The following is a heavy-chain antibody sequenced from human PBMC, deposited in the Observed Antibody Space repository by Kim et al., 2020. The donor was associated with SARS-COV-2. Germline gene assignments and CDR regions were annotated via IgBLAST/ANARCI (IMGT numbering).Heavy chain of an antibody. CDR1: GGSIISGGSY. D-gene: IGHD2-21*01. Sequence: SETLSLTCTVSGGSIISGGSYWSWIRQYPGKGLEWIGYFYHTGSAYSNPSLESRVTISVDTSQNEFSLKLRSVTAADTAVYYCAKGGPRGDDYWGQGTLVTVSS. CDR3: AKGGPRGDDY. J-gene: IGHJ4*02. V-gene: IGHV4-31*03. CDR2: FYHTGSA.